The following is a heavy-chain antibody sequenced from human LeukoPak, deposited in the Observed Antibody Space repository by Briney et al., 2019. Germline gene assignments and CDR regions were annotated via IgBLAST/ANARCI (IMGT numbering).Heavy chain of an antibody. D-gene: IGHD1-26*01. CDR1: GFTFSSYE. Sequence: PGGSLRLSCAASGFTFSSYEMNWVRQAPGKGLEWVSYISSSGSTIYYADSVKGRFTISRDNAKNSLYLQMNSLRAEDTAVYYCASIGSYSPGDYWGQGTLVTVSS. CDR3: ASIGSYSPGDY. CDR2: ISSSGSTI. V-gene: IGHV3-48*03. J-gene: IGHJ4*02.